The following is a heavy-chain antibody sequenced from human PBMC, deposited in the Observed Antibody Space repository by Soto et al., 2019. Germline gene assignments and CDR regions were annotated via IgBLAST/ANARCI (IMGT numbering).Heavy chain of an antibody. J-gene: IGHJ6*02. Sequence: GGSLRLSSEAFGLILHSYPIYWVRPSPWKRLEWLSSINSSDYIFPTDSGRGRFTTTRDRAKNSVYRQINSLRAEDTAVYFCARDCSGGSCYPGKDVWSQGTTVTVS. CDR1: GLILHSYP. CDR3: ARDCSGGSCYPGKDV. CDR2: INSSDYI. V-gene: IGHV3-21*01. D-gene: IGHD2-15*01.